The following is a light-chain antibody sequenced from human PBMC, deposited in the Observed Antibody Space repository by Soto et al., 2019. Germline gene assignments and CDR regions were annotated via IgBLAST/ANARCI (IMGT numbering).Light chain of an antibody. V-gene: IGLV2-18*02. CDR1: SSDVGNYNR. CDR3: TSYTSNRTVV. Sequence: QSALTQPPSVSGSPGQSVTISCTGTSSDVGNYNRDSWYQQPPVTAHHLMIYEVTNRPSVVPNRFSASKSGNPASLTISGLSAEDEADYYCTSYTSNRTVVFGGGTKLTVL. CDR2: EVT. J-gene: IGLJ3*02.